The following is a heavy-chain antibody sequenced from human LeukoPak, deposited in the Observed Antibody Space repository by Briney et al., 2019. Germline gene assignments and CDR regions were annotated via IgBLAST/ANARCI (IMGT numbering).Heavy chain of an antibody. V-gene: IGHV4-59*08. CDR1: NGSINNDY. CDR2: IDYSGYT. J-gene: IGHJ5*02. CDR3: ATCAPNRYWLAP. Sequence: SETLSLTCNVSNGSINNDYWLWVRQPPGKGLEWIAYIDYSGYTDYNPSVKSRVTMSIDTSKSQFTLHLRSVSAADTAISYCATCAPNRYWLAPWGQGILVTVSS.